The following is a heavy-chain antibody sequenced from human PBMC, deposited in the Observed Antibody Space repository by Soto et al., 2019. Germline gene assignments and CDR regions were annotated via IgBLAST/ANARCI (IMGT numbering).Heavy chain of an antibody. Sequence: EVQLVESGGGLVHPGGSLRLSCVASGFTFNTYKMNWVRQAPGKGLEWVSYIGPSGSRTIYYADSVKGRFTIYRDNAKNSLYLQMTSLRVADTAVYYCARNGGHDYWGQGTLVTVSS. V-gene: IGHV3-48*01. CDR3: ARNGGHDY. D-gene: IGHD4-17*01. CDR2: IGPSGSRTI. J-gene: IGHJ4*02. CDR1: GFTFNTYK.